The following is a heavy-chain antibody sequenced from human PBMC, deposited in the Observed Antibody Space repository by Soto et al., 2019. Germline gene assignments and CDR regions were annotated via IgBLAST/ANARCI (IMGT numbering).Heavy chain of an antibody. D-gene: IGHD2-2*01. V-gene: IGHV1-2*02. CDR3: ARSPYCSSTSCPRMDV. CDR2: SNANSGGT. CDR1: GYTFTGYN. Sequence: ASVKVSCQASGYTFTGYNMPWVRQAPGEGLEWMGWSNANSGGTNYAQKFQGSVTMTRDTSISTAYMELSRLRSDDTAVHHCARSPYCSSTSCPRMDVWGQGTTLTDSS. J-gene: IGHJ6*02.